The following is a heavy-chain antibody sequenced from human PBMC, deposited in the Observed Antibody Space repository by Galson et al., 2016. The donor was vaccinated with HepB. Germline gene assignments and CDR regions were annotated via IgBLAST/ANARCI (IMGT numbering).Heavy chain of an antibody. J-gene: IGHJ4*02. CDR2: ISSDGSEA. CDR3: TGPAGSTEYYFDY. Sequence: SLRLSCAASGFDFRNHWMHWVRQVPGKGLEWVARISSDGSEASHADSVKGRFTISRDNGRNTLYLQMNSLRAEDTALYYCTGPAGSTEYYFDYWGQGTPVTASS. D-gene: IGHD2-2*01. CDR1: GFDFRNHW. V-gene: IGHV3-74*01.